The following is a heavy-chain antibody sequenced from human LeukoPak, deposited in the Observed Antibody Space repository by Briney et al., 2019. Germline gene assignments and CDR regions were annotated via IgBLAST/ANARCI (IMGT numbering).Heavy chain of an antibody. Sequence: GASLRLSCAASGFTFSSYAMSWVRQAPGKGLEWVSAISGSGGSTYYADSVKGRFTIPRDNSKNTLYLQMNSLRAEDTAVYYCAKMVGGYCSGGSCYYYGMDVWGQGTTVTVSS. CDR3: AKMVGGYCSGGSCYYYGMDV. CDR2: ISGSGGST. J-gene: IGHJ6*02. D-gene: IGHD2-15*01. CDR1: GFTFSSYA. V-gene: IGHV3-23*01.